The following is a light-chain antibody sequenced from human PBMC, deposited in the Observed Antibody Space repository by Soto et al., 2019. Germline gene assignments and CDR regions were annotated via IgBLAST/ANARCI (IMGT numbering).Light chain of an antibody. CDR2: TTS. J-gene: IGKJ1*01. CDR1: QSISTF. Sequence: DIQMTQSPSSLSASVGDRVTVTCRASQSISTFLNWYQQKPGKAPNLLIYTTSTLHGGVPSRFSGSGSGTDFTLAISSLQPEDFATDYCQQSFTSPWTFGQGTKVEIK. CDR3: QQSFTSPWT. V-gene: IGKV1-39*01.